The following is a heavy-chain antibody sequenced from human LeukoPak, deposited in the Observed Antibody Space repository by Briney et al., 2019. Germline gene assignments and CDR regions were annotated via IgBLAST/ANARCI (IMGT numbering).Heavy chain of an antibody. CDR2: ISGSGGST. V-gene: IGHV3-23*01. J-gene: IGHJ4*02. CDR1: GFTFSSYA. Sequence: TGGSLRLSCAASGFTFSSYAMSWVRQAPGKGLEWVSAISGSGGSTYYADSVKGRFTISRDNSKNTLYLQMNSLRAEDTAVYYCAKPIAVAGDTYYFDYWGQGTLVTVSS. D-gene: IGHD6-19*01. CDR3: AKPIAVAGDTYYFDY.